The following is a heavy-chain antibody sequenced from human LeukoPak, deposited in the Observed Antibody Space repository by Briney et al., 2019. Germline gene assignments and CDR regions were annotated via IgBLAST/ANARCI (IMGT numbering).Heavy chain of an antibody. CDR1: GFTVSSNY. CDR3: ARAVAGFSDFDY. J-gene: IGHJ4*02. CDR2: IYSGGST. Sequence: GGSLRLSCAASGFTVSSNYMSWVRQAPGKGLEWVSVIYSGGSTYYADSVKGRFTISRDNSKNTLYLQMNSLRAEDTAVYYCARAVAGFSDFDYWGQGTLVTVSS. D-gene: IGHD6-19*01. V-gene: IGHV3-66*01.